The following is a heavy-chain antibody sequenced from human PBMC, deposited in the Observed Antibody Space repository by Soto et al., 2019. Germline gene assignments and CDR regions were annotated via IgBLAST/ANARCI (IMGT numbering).Heavy chain of an antibody. D-gene: IGHD2-8*01. CDR2: MNPNSGNT. V-gene: IGHV1-8*01. CDR3: ARGMSVLMVYAVYYYYSGMDV. Sequence: GASVKVSCKASGYTFTSYDINWVRQATGQGLEWMGWMNPNSGNTGYAQKFQGRVTMTRNTSISTAYMELSSLRSEDTAVYYCARGMSVLMVYAVYYYYSGMDVWGQGTTVTVSS. J-gene: IGHJ6*02. CDR1: GYTFTSYD.